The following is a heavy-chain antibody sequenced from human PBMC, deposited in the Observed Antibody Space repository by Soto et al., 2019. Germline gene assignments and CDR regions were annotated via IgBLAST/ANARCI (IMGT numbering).Heavy chain of an antibody. J-gene: IGHJ6*02. CDR3: ASSSSSWYVFYYYYGMDV. CDR2: ISAYNGNT. Sequence: GASVKVSCKASGYTFTSYGISWVRQAPGQGLEWMGWISAYNGNTNYAQKLQGRVTMTTDTSTSTAYMELRSLRSDDTAVYYCASSSSSWYVFYYYYGMDVWGQGTTVTVSS. V-gene: IGHV1-18*04. CDR1: GYTFTSYG. D-gene: IGHD6-13*01.